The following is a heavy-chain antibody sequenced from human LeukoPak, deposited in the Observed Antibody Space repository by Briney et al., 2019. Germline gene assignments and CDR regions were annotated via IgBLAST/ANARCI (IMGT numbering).Heavy chain of an antibody. CDR2: INHSGST. V-gene: IGHV4-34*01. CDR1: GGSFSGYY. CDR3: ARGPGESSGWYDFDY. Sequence: PSETLSLTCAVYGGSFSGYYWSWIRQPPGKGLEWIGEINHSGSTNYNPSLESRVTISVDTSKNQFSLKLSSVTAADTAVYYCARGPGESSGWYDFDYWGQGTLVTVSS. D-gene: IGHD6-19*01. J-gene: IGHJ4*02.